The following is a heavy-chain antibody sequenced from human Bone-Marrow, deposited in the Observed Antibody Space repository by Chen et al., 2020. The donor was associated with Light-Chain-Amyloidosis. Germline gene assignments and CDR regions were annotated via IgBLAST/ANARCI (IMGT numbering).Heavy chain of an antibody. D-gene: IGHD3-3*01. V-gene: IGHV1-2*02. CDR2: INLNSGDT. J-gene: IGHJ5*02. CDR3: ARDFWVAGFTTTNWFDT. CDR1: GFTFTNYR. Sequence: QVQMVQSGAEVRKPGASVKVSCKTSGFTFTNYRIHWVRQAPGQGLEWMGWINLNSGDTKYAEKFQGRVTLTRDTSTTTSYMELSGLRSDDTALYYCARDFWVAGFTTTNWFDTWGQGTLITVSS.